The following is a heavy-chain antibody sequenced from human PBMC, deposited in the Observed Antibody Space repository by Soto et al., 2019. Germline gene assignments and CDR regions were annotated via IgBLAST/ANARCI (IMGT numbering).Heavy chain of an antibody. CDR3: ARDDRWLQAYYYGMDV. J-gene: IGHJ6*02. D-gene: IGHD5-12*01. CDR1: GFTFSSYA. CDR2: ISYDGSNK. Sequence: QVQLVESGGGVVQPGRSLRLSCAASGFTFSSYAMHWVRQAPGKGLEWVAVISYDGSNKYYADSVKGRFTISRDNSKNTLYLQMNSLRAEDTAVYYCARDDRWLQAYYYGMDVWGQGTTVTVYS. V-gene: IGHV3-30-3*01.